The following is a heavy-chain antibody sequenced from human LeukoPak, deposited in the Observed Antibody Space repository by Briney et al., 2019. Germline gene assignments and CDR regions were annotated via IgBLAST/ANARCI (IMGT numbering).Heavy chain of an antibody. CDR1: GGSISSYY. Sequence: SETLSLTCTLSGGSISSYYWSWIRQPPGKGLEWIGYIYYSGSTNYNPSLKSRVTISVDTSKNQFSLKLSSVTAADTAVYYWARAYSSGWYEVFDYWGQGTLVTVSS. J-gene: IGHJ4*02. V-gene: IGHV4-59*01. D-gene: IGHD6-19*01. CDR3: ARAYSSGWYEVFDY. CDR2: IYYSGST.